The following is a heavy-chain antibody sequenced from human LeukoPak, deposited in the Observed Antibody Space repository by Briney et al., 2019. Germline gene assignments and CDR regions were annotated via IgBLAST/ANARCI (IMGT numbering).Heavy chain of an antibody. D-gene: IGHD3-3*01. Sequence: SETLSLTCTVSGGSISSSSYSWGWIRQPPGKGLEWIGSIYYSGITYYNPSLKSRVTISVDTSKNQFSLKLSSVTAADTAVYYCARDRRGDFWSGYTFDYYGMDVWGQGTTVTVSS. CDR2: IYYSGIT. V-gene: IGHV4-39*02. CDR3: ARDRRGDFWSGYTFDYYGMDV. J-gene: IGHJ6*02. CDR1: GGSISSSSYS.